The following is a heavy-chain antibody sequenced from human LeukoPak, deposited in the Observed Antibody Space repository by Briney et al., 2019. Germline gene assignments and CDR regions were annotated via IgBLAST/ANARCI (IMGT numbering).Heavy chain of an antibody. D-gene: IGHD1-26*01. CDR2: ISYSGGA. Sequence: PSETLSLTCTVSGGSIISSNHYWGWTRQPPGKGLEWFGSISYSGGAAYNPSLRSRVTISVDTSKNQFSLKLSSVTAADTAVYYCARAPASGSYFDYWGQGTLVTVSS. J-gene: IGHJ4*02. CDR3: ARAPASGSYFDY. CDR1: GGSIISSNHY. V-gene: IGHV4-39*01.